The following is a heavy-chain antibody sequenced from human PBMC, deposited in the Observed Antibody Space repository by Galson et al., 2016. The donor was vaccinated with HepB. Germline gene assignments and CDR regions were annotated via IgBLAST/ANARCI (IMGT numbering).Heavy chain of an antibody. Sequence: SLRLSCAASGFTFGIYSMNWVRQAPGKGPEWVSHITGRSDYIHYADSVKGRFTISRDNAKNSLYLQMNSLRVNDTAVYYCARDMAGYLFDFGGPGTLVTVSP. V-gene: IGHV3-21*01. CDR3: ARDMAGYLFDF. CDR2: ITGRSDYI. D-gene: IGHD3/OR15-3a*01. J-gene: IGHJ4*02. CDR1: GFTFGIYS.